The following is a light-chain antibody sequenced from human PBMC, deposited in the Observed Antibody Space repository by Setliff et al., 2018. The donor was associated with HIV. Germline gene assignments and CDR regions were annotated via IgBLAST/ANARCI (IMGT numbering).Light chain of an antibody. CDR2: EVS. CDR1: SSDVGGYKY. Sequence: QPASVSGSPGQSITISCTGTSSDVGGYKYVSWYQHHPGKAPKLMVYEVSNRPSGVSNRFSGSKSGNTASLTISGLQAEDEADYYCSSYTGSYTYVFGTGTKV. J-gene: IGLJ1*01. V-gene: IGLV2-14*01. CDR3: SSYTGSYTYV.